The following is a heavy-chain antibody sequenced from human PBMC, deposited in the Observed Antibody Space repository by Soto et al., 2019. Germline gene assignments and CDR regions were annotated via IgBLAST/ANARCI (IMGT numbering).Heavy chain of an antibody. CDR1: GGSISSYY. CDR2: IYYSGST. D-gene: IGHD5-12*01. V-gene: IGHV4-59*01. Sequence: PSETLSLTCTVSGGSISSYYWSWIRQPPGKGLEWIGYIYYSGSTNYNPSLKSRVTISVDTSKNQFSLKLSSVTAADTAVYYCARVAMATIESPFDYWGQGTLVTVS. CDR3: ARVAMATIESPFDY. J-gene: IGHJ4*02.